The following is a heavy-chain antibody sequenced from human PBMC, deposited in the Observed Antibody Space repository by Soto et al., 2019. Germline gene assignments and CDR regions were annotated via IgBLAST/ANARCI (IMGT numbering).Heavy chain of an antibody. CDR3: ARLRRGTLMGFDF. Sequence: SETLSLTCTVSGGSISSSDSYWGWIRQPPGKGLEWIGHILYSGNTYSNPSLESRVIISVDTSKNQFSLNLNSVTAADTAIYFCARLRRGTLMGFDFWGQGAQVTVSS. V-gene: IGHV4-39*01. CDR2: ILYSGNT. CDR1: GGSISSSDSY. D-gene: IGHD2-8*01. J-gene: IGHJ4*02.